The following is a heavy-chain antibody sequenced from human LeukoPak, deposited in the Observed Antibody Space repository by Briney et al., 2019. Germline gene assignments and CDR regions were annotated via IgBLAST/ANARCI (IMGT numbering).Heavy chain of an antibody. Sequence: SETLSLTCTVSGGSISGSSYLWGWIRQPPGKGLEWIGSIYYSGSTYYNPSLKSRVTISVDTSKNQFSLKLSSVTAADTAVYYCARQSASDYYDSSDSFDYWGRGTLVTVSS. CDR2: IYYSGST. CDR3: ARQSASDYYDSSDSFDY. D-gene: IGHD3-22*01. J-gene: IGHJ4*02. V-gene: IGHV4-39*01. CDR1: GGSISGSSYL.